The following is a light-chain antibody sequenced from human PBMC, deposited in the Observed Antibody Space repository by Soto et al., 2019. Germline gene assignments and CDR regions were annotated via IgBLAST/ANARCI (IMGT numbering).Light chain of an antibody. V-gene: IGKV3-15*01. Sequence: EIVMTQSPATLSVSPGERVTLSCRASQSIGRSLSWYQQKPGQAPRLLIYGAFTGPTGIPARFSGSGSGTEFTLTISGLQSEDFAVYYCQQYYDWPLTFGQGTRLEIK. CDR2: GAF. J-gene: IGKJ5*01. CDR1: QSIGRS. CDR3: QQYYDWPLT.